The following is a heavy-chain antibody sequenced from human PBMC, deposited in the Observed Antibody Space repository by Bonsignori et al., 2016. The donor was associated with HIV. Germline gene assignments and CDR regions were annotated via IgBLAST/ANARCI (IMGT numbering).Heavy chain of an antibody. Sequence: WIRQPPGKGLEWVSCISGTGSHEYYTDSLKGRFTISRDNAKNSLSLEMNSLRAEDTAVYYCARVGDPNYYYYYMDVWGKGTTVTVSS. CDR2: ISGTGSHE. CDR3: ARVGDPNYYYYYMDV. J-gene: IGHJ6*03. V-gene: IGHV3-21*01. D-gene: IGHD3-10*01.